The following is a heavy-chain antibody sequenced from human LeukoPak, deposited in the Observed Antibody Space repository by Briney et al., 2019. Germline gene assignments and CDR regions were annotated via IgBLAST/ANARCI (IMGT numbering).Heavy chain of an antibody. CDR2: ISAYNGNT. CDR3: ARDLNEGPMVYATWFDP. CDR1: GYTFTSYG. J-gene: IGHJ5*02. V-gene: IGHV1-18*01. Sequence: ASVKVSCKASGYTFTSYGISWVRQARGQGLEWMGWISAYNGNTNYAQKLQGRVTMTTDTSTSTAYMELRSLRSDDTAVYYCARDLNEGPMVYATWFDPWGQGTLVTVSS. D-gene: IGHD2-8*01.